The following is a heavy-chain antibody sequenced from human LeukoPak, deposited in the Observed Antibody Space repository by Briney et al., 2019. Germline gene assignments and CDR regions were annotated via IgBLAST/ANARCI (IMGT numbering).Heavy chain of an antibody. CDR1: GYTFTGYY. V-gene: IGHV1-2*02. CDR3: ARVEVGLNIPFDY. J-gene: IGHJ4*02. Sequence: ASVKVSCKASGYTFTGYYMHWVRQAPGQGVEWRGWINPNSGGTNYAQKFQRRVTMTRDTSISTAYMELSRLRSDDTAVYYCARVEVGLNIPFDYWGQGTLVTVSS. CDR2: INPNSGGT. D-gene: IGHD2-21*01.